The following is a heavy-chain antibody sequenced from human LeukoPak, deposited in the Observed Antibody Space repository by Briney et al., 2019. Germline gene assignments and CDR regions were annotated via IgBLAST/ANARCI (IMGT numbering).Heavy chain of an antibody. Sequence: GGSLRLSCAASGFMINRDWMSWVRQAPGKGLDWVASIKGDGSMIHHADSVRGRFTISRDIAENSLYLQMTSQRVEDTAVYFCARLSSGVTIFADWGQGALVTVSS. D-gene: IGHD5-18*01. CDR3: ARLSSGVTIFAD. V-gene: IGHV3-7*01. J-gene: IGHJ4*02. CDR1: GFMINRDW. CDR2: IKGDGSMI.